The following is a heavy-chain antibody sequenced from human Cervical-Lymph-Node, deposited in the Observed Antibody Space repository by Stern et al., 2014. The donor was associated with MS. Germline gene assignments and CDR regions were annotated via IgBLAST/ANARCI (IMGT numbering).Heavy chain of an antibody. CDR1: GGSISSSPYY. D-gene: IGHD1-26*01. CDR3: ARDRHGGSYFDY. CDR2: IYYSGST. V-gene: IGHV4-31*03. J-gene: IGHJ4*02. Sequence: QMQLVQSGPGLVKPSQTLSLTCTVSGGSISSSPYYWSWIRQHPGKGLEWIGYIYYSGSTYYNPSLKSRLTISVDTSKNQFSLKLSSVTAADTAVYYCARDRHGGSYFDYWGQGTLVTVSS.